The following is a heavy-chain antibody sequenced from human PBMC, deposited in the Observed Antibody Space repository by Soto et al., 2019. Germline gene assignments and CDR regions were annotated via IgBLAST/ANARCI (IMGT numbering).Heavy chain of an antibody. V-gene: IGHV4-61*08. CDR2: YYFSWST. CDR3: ARIPVDTYMFYWSAP. CDR1: GDSVSSGDYY. Sequence: SETLSLTCSVSGDSVSSGDYYWSWIRQPPGKGLEWIGHYYFSWSTNYIPSLKSRLTMSVDTAKNQFSLKLNSLTAADTAWYYCARIPVDTYMFYWSAPWAQGTQVTVSS. D-gene: IGHD5-18*01. J-gene: IGHJ5*02.